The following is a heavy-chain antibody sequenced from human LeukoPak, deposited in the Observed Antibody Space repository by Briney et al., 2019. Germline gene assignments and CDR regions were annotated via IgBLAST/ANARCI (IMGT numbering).Heavy chain of an antibody. J-gene: IGHJ4*02. V-gene: IGHV4-39*01. D-gene: IGHD3-9*01. CDR1: GGSISSSSYY. CDR2: IYYSGST. CDR3: ARVRYFDWLLPLGFDY. Sequence: PSETLSLTCTVSGGSISSSSYYWGWIRQPPGKGLEWIGSIYYSGSTYYNPSLKSRVTISVDTSKNQFSLKLSSVTAADTAVYYCARVRYFDWLLPLGFDYWGQGTLVTVSS.